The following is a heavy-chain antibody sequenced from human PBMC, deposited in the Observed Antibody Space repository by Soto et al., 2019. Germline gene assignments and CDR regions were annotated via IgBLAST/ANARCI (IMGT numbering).Heavy chain of an antibody. CDR3: AKSSTFLGELGY. J-gene: IGHJ4*02. CDR1: GFTFSSYG. CDR2: ISYDGSNK. V-gene: IGHV3-30*18. Sequence: QVQLVESGGGVVQPGRSLRLSCAASGFTFSSYGMHWVRQAPGKGLEWVAVISYDGSNKYYADSVKGRFTISRDNSKNTLYLQMNSLRAEVTAVYYCAKSSTFLGELGYWGQGTLVTVSS. D-gene: IGHD3-16*01.